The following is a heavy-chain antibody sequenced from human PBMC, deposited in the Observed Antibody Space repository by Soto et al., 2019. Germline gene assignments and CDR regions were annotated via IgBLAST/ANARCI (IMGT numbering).Heavy chain of an antibody. CDR3: ARDSPIGSVFSGYDAIDY. J-gene: IGHJ4*02. V-gene: IGHV1-8*01. Sequence: ASVKVSCKASGYTFTSYDINWVRQATGQGLEWMGWMNPNSGNTGYAQKFQGRVTMTRNTSISTAYMELSSLRSEDTVVYYCARDSPIGSVFSGYDAIDYWGQGTLVTVSS. CDR1: GYTFTSYD. D-gene: IGHD5-12*01. CDR2: MNPNSGNT.